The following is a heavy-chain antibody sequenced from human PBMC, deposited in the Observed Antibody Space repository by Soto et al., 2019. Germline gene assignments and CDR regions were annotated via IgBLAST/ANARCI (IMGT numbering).Heavy chain of an antibody. CDR2: IYYSGST. D-gene: IGHD1-1*01. Sequence: SETLSLTCTVSGGSISSGDYYWSWIRQPPGKGLEWIGYIYYSGSTYYNPSLKSRVTISVDTSKNQFSLKLSSVTAADTAVYYCARAPVGTTWFDTWGQGTLVTVSS. CDR1: GGSISSGDYY. J-gene: IGHJ5*02. V-gene: IGHV4-30-4*01. CDR3: ARAPVGTTWFDT.